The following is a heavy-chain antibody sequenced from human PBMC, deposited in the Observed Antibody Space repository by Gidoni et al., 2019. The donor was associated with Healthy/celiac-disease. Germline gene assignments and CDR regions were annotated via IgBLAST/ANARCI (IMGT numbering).Heavy chain of an antibody. V-gene: IGHV1-69*01. CDR1: GGPFRSYA. J-gene: IGHJ5*02. CDR3: ARVNHSPRITIFGVVTNVDWFDP. D-gene: IGHD3-3*01. CDR2: STPIFGTA. Sequence: QVQLVQSGAAVKKPGSSVKVSCTASGGPFRSYAISWVRPAPGQGLEWMGGSTPIFGTANYAQKFQGRVTITADESTSTAYMELSSLRSEDTAVYYCARVNHSPRITIFGVVTNVDWFDPWGQGTLVTVSS.